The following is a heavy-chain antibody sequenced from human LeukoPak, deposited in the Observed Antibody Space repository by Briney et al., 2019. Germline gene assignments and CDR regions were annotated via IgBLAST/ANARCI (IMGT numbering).Heavy chain of an antibody. CDR3: ARGLYDFWSGYYTGNSWFDP. Sequence: SETLSLTCTVSGGSISSYYWSWIRQPPGKGLEWIGSIYHSGSTYYNPSLKSRVTISVDTSKNQFSLKLSSVTAADTAVYYCARGLYDFWSGYYTGNSWFDPWGQGTLVTVSS. CDR1: GGSISSYY. J-gene: IGHJ5*02. CDR2: IYHSGST. V-gene: IGHV4-38-2*02. D-gene: IGHD3-3*01.